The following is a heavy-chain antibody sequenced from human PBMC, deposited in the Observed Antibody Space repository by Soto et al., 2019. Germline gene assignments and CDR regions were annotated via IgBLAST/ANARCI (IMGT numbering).Heavy chain of an antibody. CDR2: ISGSGGST. J-gene: IGHJ2*01. CDR1: GCTFSSYA. D-gene: IGHD3-3*01. V-gene: IGHV3-23*01. Sequence: GCLRLACTASGCTFSSYAMSGVRQAPGKGLEWVSTISGSGGSTYYADSVKGRFTISRDNSKNTLYLQMNSLRAEDTALYYCAKDASSGITSFDLWGRGTLVTVSS. CDR3: AKDASSGITSFDL.